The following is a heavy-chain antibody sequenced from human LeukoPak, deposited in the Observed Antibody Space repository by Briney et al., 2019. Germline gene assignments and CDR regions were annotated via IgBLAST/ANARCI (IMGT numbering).Heavy chain of an antibody. Sequence: GGSLRLSCAASGFTFSTYWMNWVRQAPGKGLEWVAIIKQDGSEEFYVDSVKGRFIISRDNAKNSLYLQMNSLRAEDTAVYYCARVYRAVAGSGYYFDYWGQGTLVTVSS. V-gene: IGHV3-7*05. J-gene: IGHJ4*02. CDR1: GFTFSTYW. CDR3: ARVYRAVAGSGYYFDY. D-gene: IGHD6-19*01. CDR2: IKQDGSEE.